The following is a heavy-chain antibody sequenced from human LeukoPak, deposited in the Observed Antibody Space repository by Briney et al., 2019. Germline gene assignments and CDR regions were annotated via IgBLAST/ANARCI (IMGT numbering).Heavy chain of an antibody. CDR2: IRYDGSNK. CDR3: ASPNPFYCSGGSCYLPLDY. Sequence: GGSLRLSCAASGFTFSSYGMHWVRQAPGKGLEWVAFIRYDGSNKYYADSVKGRFTISRDNSKNTLYLQMNRLRDEETAVYYCASPNPFYCSGGSCYLPLDYWGQGTLVTVSS. D-gene: IGHD2-15*01. CDR1: GFTFSSYG. V-gene: IGHV3-30*02. J-gene: IGHJ4*02.